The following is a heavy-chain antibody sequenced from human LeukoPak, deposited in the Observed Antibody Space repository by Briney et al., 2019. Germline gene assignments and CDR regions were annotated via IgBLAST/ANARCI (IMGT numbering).Heavy chain of an antibody. Sequence: ASVKVSCKSSGYTFTSYGISWVRQAPGQGLEWMGWISAYNGNTNYARKLQGRVTMTTDTSTSTAYMELRSLRSDDTAVYYCARDCYYDNSGYCQFDYWGQGTLVTVSS. D-gene: IGHD3-22*01. CDR1: GYTFTSYG. V-gene: IGHV1-18*01. CDR3: ARDCYYDNSGYCQFDY. J-gene: IGHJ4*02. CDR2: ISAYNGNT.